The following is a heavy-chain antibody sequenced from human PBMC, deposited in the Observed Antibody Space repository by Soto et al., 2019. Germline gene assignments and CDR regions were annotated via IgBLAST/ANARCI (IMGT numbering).Heavy chain of an antibody. CDR3: ARGYSGYLAWCAP. CDR1: GYTFTSYA. Sequence: QVQLVQSGAEVKKPGASVKVSCKASGYTFTSYAMHWVRQAPGQRLEWMGWINAGNGNTKYSQKFQGRVTITRDTSSNTAYMELSSLRSEDTAVYYCARGYSGYLAWCAPWGQGTLLTVS. CDR2: INAGNGNT. D-gene: IGHD5-12*01. J-gene: IGHJ5*02. V-gene: IGHV1-3*01.